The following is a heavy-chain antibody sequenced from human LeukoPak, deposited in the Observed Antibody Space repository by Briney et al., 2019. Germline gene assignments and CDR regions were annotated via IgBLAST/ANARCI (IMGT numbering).Heavy chain of an antibody. Sequence: GGSLRLSCAASGFTFSSYSMNWVRQAPGKGLEWVSAISGSGGSTYYADSVKGRFTISRDNSKNTLYLQMNSLRAEDTAVYYCAEDEAMDDNWFDPWGQGTLVTVSS. CDR2: ISGSGGST. D-gene: IGHD5-18*01. J-gene: IGHJ5*02. V-gene: IGHV3-23*01. CDR3: AEDEAMDDNWFDP. CDR1: GFTFSSYS.